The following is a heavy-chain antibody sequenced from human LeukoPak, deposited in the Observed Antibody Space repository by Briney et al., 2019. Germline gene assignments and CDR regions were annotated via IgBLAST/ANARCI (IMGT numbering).Heavy chain of an antibody. D-gene: IGHD6-13*01. V-gene: IGHV3-53*01. J-gene: IGHJ4*02. Sequence: GGSLRLSCAVSGFSVSNNYMNWVRQAPGKGLEWVSLIYSRGGTSYADSVKGRFTISRDSSKNTLFLQMNSLRVEDTAVYYCARDPPGVAASGTYYWGQGTLVTVSS. CDR3: ARDPPGVAASGTYY. CDR2: IYSRGGT. CDR1: GFSVSNNY.